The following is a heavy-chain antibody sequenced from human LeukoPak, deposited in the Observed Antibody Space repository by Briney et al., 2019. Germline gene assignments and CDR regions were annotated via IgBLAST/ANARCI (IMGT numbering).Heavy chain of an antibody. D-gene: IGHD1-26*01. Sequence: GASVKVSCKASGGTFISYAISWVRQAPGQGLEWMGGIIPILGTANYAQKFQGRVTITADESTSTAYMELSSLRSEDTAVYYCANLVVGATTGLFDYWGQGTLVTVSS. V-gene: IGHV1-69*13. J-gene: IGHJ4*02. CDR1: GGTFISYA. CDR3: ANLVVGATTGLFDY. CDR2: IIPILGTA.